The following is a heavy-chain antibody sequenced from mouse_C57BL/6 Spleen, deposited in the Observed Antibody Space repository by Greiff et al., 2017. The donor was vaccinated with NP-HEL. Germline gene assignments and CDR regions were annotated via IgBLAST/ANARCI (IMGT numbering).Heavy chain of an antibody. Sequence: EVMLVESGGGLVKPGGSLKLSCAASGFTFSDYGMHWVRQAPEKGLEWVAYISSGSSTIYYADTVKGRFTISRDNAKNTLFLQRTSLRSEGTAMYYCAKVDYDDGFAYWGQGTLVTVSA. D-gene: IGHD2-4*01. CDR3: AKVDYDDGFAY. CDR2: ISSGSSTI. J-gene: IGHJ3*01. CDR1: GFTFSDYG. V-gene: IGHV5-17*01.